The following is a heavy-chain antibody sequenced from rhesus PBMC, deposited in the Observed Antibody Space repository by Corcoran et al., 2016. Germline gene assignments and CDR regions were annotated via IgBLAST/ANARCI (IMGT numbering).Heavy chain of an antibody. CDR3: AREPPSYGSSLYYFDY. J-gene: IGHJ4*01. CDR2: IYGSGSST. D-gene: IGHD4-29*01. V-gene: IGHV4S11*01. CDR1: GGSISSNY. Sequence: QVQLQESGPGLVKPLETLSLTCAVSGGSISSNYWSWIRQPPGKGLEGIGDIYGSGSSTSSNPSLTSQVTLSVDTSKNQVSLKLGSVTAADTAVYYCAREPPSYGSSLYYFDYWGQGVLVTVSS.